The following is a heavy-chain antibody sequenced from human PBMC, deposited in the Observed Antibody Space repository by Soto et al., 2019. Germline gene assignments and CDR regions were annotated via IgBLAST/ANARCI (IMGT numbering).Heavy chain of an antibody. J-gene: IGHJ6*02. CDR2: IRSQATGGTT. CDR3: TRDALYDSSGYYYDNVLDV. D-gene: IGHD3-22*01. CDR1: GFSFGDYA. V-gene: IGHV3-49*04. Sequence: GGSLRLSCTASGFSFGDYAMSWVRQAPGKGLEWVGFIRSQATGGTTDYAASVKGRFTISRDDSKSIAYLQMNSLKPEDTAVYYCTRDALYDSSGYYYDNVLDVWGPGTTVTVSS.